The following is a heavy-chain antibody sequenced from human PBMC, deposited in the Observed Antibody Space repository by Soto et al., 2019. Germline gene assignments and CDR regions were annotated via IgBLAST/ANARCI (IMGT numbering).Heavy chain of an antibody. CDR1: GGSISTVGHY. J-gene: IGHJ4*02. Sequence: LSLTCSVSGGSISTVGHYWTWIRQPPGKGLEWIGSIYHTGSTYYSKSLRSRLTMSVDTSKSQFSLRLSSVTAADTAVYYCARATGTLRSRNCDYWGQGSLVSVSS. V-gene: IGHV4-31*03. CDR2: IYHTGST. CDR3: ARATGTLRSRNCDY. D-gene: IGHD1-1*01.